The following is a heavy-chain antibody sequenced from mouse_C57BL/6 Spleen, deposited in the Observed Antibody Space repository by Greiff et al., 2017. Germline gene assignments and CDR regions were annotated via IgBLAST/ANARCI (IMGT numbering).Heavy chain of an antibody. D-gene: IGHD5-1*01. CDR2: IYPGDGDT. V-gene: IGHV1-82*01. Sequence: QVQLHQSGPELVKPGASVKISCKASGYAFSSSWMNWVKQRPGKGLEWIGRIYPGDGDTNYNGKFKGKATLTADKSSSTAYMQLSSLTSEDSAVYFCARGSNYLDYWGQGTTLTVSS. CDR3: ARGSNYLDY. CDR1: GYAFSSSW. J-gene: IGHJ2*01.